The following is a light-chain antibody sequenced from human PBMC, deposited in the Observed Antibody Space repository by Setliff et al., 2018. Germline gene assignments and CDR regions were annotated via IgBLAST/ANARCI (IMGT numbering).Light chain of an antibody. CDR2: DVS. CDR3: SSYTSSSTPYV. Sequence: QSVLTQPASVSGSPGQSITISCTGTSSDVGGYNYVSRYQRHPGKAPKLMIYDVSKRPSGVSNRFSGSKSGNTASLTISGLQAEDEADYYCSSYTSSSTPYVFGTGTKVT. V-gene: IGLV2-14*01. J-gene: IGLJ1*01. CDR1: SSDVGGYNY.